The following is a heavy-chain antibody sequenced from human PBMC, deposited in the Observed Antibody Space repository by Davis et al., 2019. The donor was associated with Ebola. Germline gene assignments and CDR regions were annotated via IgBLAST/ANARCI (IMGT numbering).Heavy chain of an antibody. CDR3: ARDGPLFALGDYYYGMDV. CDR1: GFTFSRYP. Sequence: GESLKISCAASGFTFSRYPMHWVRQAPGKGLEWVALISYDGSNKYYADSVKGRFTISRDNSKNTLYLQMNSLRAEDTAVYYCARDGPLFALGDYYYGMDVWGQETTVTVSS. CDR2: ISYDGSNK. J-gene: IGHJ6*02. V-gene: IGHV3-30-3*01. D-gene: IGHD3-16*01.